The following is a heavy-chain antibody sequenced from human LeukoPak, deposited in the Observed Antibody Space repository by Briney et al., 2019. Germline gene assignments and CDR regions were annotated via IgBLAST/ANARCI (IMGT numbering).Heavy chain of an antibody. CDR3: ARGQGVNYFDY. CDR1: VGSFSGYY. CDR2: INHSGST. Sequence: SETLSLTCAVYVGSFSGYYWSWIRQPPGKGLEWIGEINHSGSTNYNPSLKSRVTISVDTSKNQFSLKLSSVTAADTAVYYCARGQGVNYFDYWGQGTLVTVSS. J-gene: IGHJ4*02. V-gene: IGHV4-34*01. D-gene: IGHD2-21*01.